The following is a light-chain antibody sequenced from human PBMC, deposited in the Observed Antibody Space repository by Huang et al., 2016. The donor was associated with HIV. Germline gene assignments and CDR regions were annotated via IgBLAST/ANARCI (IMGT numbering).Light chain of an antibody. Sequence: DIQMTQSPSSLSASVGDRVTITCQASQDIGNYLNWYQGKPGIAPKVPIYDASKLERGVPSRFSGSGSETDFTFTISSLQPEDFATYYCQQNDNLPLTFGGGTKVEI. CDR2: DAS. CDR3: QQNDNLPLT. V-gene: IGKV1-33*01. CDR1: QDIGNY. J-gene: IGKJ4*01.